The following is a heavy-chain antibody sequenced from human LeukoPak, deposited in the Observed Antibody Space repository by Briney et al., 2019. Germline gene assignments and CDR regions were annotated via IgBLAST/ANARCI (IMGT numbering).Heavy chain of an antibody. CDR1: GYTFTTYY. D-gene: IGHD1-26*01. CDR3: ARDHSGSQPWFDP. J-gene: IGHJ5*02. Sequence: GASVKVSCKASGYTFTTYYVHWVRQAPGQGLEWMGVINPSVGSTSYAQTVQGRVTMTRDTSTSTVYMELSRLRSEDTAVYYCARDHSGSQPWFDPWGQGTLVTVSS. CDR2: INPSVGST. V-gene: IGHV1-46*01.